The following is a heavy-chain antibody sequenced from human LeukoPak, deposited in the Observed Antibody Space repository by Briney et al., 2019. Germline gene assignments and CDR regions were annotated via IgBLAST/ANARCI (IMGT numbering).Heavy chain of an antibody. Sequence: GGSLRLSCAASGFTFSSYAMTWVRQSPGKGLEWVSRISGGGGSTYYADSVKGRFTISRDDSKNTLYLQMNSLRADDTAVYYCAKDLGRYRNNFFDYWGQGNLVTVSS. D-gene: IGHD1-26*01. CDR1: GFTFSSYA. J-gene: IGHJ4*02. V-gene: IGHV3-23*01. CDR3: AKDLGRYRNNFFDY. CDR2: ISGGGGST.